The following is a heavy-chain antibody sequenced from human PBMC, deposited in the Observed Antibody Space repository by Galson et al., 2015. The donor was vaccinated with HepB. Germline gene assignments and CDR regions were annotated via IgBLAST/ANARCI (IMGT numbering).Heavy chain of an antibody. J-gene: IGHJ3*01. CDR2: IYPGDSDT. D-gene: IGHD3-22*01. V-gene: IGHV5-51*01. CDR3: ARLGRYYYDSSGSTGSDAFDD. Sequence: QSGAEVKKPGESLKISCKGSGYSFTNYWIGWVRQMPGKGLECMGIIYPGDSDTSYSPSFQGQVTISADKSITTAYLQWSSLEASDTAMYYCARLGRYYYDSSGSTGSDAFDDWGQGTMVTVSS. CDR1: GYSFTNYW.